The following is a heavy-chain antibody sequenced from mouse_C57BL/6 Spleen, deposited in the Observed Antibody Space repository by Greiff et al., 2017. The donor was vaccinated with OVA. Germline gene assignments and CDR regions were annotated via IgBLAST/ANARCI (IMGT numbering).Heavy chain of an antibody. CDR2: IDPSDSYT. V-gene: IGHV1-69*01. CDR3: AREGAITTGFAY. Sequence: VKLQQPGAELVMPGASVKLSCKASGYTFTSYWMHWVKQRPGQGLEWIGEIDPSDSYTNYNQKFKGKSTLTVDKSSSTAYMQLSSLTSEDSAVYYCAREGAITTGFAYWGQGTLVTVSA. J-gene: IGHJ3*01. CDR1: GYTFTSYW. D-gene: IGHD1-1*01.